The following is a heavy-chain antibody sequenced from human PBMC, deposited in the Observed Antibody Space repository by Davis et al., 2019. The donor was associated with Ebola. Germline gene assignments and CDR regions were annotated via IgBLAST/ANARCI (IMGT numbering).Heavy chain of an antibody. CDR1: GFTLSSYW. V-gene: IGHV3-74*01. J-gene: IGHJ4*02. Sequence: PGGSLRLSCAASGFTLSSYWIHWVRQAPGEGLVWVSRINPDGTTINYADSVKGRFTISRDNVENRVYLLMNNLRAEDTAVYYCARAGDYRFSYWGQGALVTVSS. D-gene: IGHD4-17*01. CDR3: ARAGDYRFSY. CDR2: INPDGTTI.